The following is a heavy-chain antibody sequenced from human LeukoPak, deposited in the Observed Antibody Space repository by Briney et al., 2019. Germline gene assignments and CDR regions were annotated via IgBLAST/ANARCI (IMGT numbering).Heavy chain of an antibody. CDR2: INGSGGST. V-gene: IGHV3-23*01. D-gene: IGHD2-15*01. Sequence: PGGSLRLSCAASGFTFSSYGMNWVRQAPGKGLEWVSAINGSGGSTYYADSVKGRFTISRDNSKNTLHLQMNSLRAEDTAVYYCAKMVEVAATEHLDYWGQGTLVTVSS. CDR3: AKMVEVAATEHLDY. J-gene: IGHJ4*02. CDR1: GFTFSSYG.